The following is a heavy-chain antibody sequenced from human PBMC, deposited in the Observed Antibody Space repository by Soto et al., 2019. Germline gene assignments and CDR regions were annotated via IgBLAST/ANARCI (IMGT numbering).Heavy chain of an antibody. J-gene: IGHJ5*02. V-gene: IGHV3-74*01. CDR2: INSDGSST. D-gene: IGHD2-2*01. CDR1: GFTFSSYW. Sequence: GGSLRLSCAASGFTFSSYWMHWVRQAPGKGLVWVSRINSDGSSTSYADSVKGRFTISRDNSKKTLYLQMNSLRAEDTAVYYCARHIIDIVLVPAAISWFDPWGQGTLVTVSS. CDR3: ARHIIDIVLVPAAISWFDP.